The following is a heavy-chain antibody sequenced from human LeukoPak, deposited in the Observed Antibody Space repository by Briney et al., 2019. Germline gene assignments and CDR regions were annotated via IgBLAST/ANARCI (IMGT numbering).Heavy chain of an antibody. CDR1: GYSFTNYW. V-gene: IGHV5-51*01. Sequence: ESLKISCKGSGYSFTNYWIGWVRQMPGKGLKWMGIIYPGDSDARYSPSFQGQVTISADKSISTAYLQWSSLKASDTAMYYCARRRDLYSGSYYPFDYWGQGTLVTVSS. J-gene: IGHJ4*02. CDR2: IYPGDSDA. D-gene: IGHD1-26*01. CDR3: ARRRDLYSGSYYPFDY.